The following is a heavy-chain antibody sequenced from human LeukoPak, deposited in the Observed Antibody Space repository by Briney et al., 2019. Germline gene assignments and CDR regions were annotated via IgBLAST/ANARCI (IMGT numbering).Heavy chain of an antibody. CDR1: AFTFSSYA. CDR2: ISGSGGRT. CDR3: AKDIRDGSGTYGYFDY. J-gene: IGHJ4*02. Sequence: GGSLRLSCATSAFTFSSYAMSWVRQAPGKGLECGSGISGSGGRTYYADAAKGRFTISRDNSKNTLYLQINSLRVEDTAIYYCAKDIRDGSGTYGYFDYWGQGTLVTVSS. V-gene: IGHV3-23*01. D-gene: IGHD3-10*01.